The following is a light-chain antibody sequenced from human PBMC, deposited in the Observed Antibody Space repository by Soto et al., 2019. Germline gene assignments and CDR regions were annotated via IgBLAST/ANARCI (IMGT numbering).Light chain of an antibody. CDR1: QSVSSN. CDR3: QQYNNWPPWT. J-gene: IGKJ1*01. CDR2: GAS. Sequence: EIVMTQSPATLSVSPGERATLSCRASQSVSSNLAWYQQKPGQAPRLLIYGASTRATGIPARFSGSGSGTEFTLTISSLQSEDVAVYYCQQYNNWPPWTCGKGTKVEI. V-gene: IGKV3-15*01.